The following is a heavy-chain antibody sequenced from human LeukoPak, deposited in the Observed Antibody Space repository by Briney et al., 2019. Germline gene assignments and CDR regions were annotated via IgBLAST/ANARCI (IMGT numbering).Heavy chain of an antibody. D-gene: IGHD3-10*01. CDR2: IYSGGST. V-gene: IGHV3-53*01. CDR3: ARDPGGSGSYYNGLYY. CDR1: GFTVSSNY. J-gene: IGHJ4*02. Sequence: GGSLRLSCAASGFTVSSNYMSWVRQAPGKGLEWVSVIYSGGSTYYADSVKGRFTISRDNSKNTLYLQMNSLRAEDTAVYYCARDPGGSGSYYNGLYYWGQGTLVTVSS.